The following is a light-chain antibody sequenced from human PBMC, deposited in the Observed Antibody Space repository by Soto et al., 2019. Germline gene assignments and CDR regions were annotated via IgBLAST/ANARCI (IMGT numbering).Light chain of an antibody. Sequence: DIVLTQSPGTLSLSPGQRATLSCRASQSIGSSFLAWYQQKPGQAPRLLIYGASSRATDIPDRFSGSGSGTDFTLTISRLEPEDFAVYYCQQCGSSPETFGQGTKVVIK. CDR2: GAS. V-gene: IGKV3-20*01. J-gene: IGKJ1*01. CDR1: QSIGSSF. CDR3: QQCGSSPET.